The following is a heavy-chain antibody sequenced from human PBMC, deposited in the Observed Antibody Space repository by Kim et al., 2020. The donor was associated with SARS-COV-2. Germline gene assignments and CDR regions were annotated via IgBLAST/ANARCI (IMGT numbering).Heavy chain of an antibody. CDR3: VRDRVVPHDDYYFHW. CDR1: GFTFSDHY. D-gene: IGHD3-16*01. V-gene: IGHV3-72*01. Sequence: GGSLRLSCATSGFTFSDHYMDWVRQAPGRGLEWVARIRNKANGYTTEYAASVKGRFIISRDDSRNSLYLQMNNLKTEDTALYYCVRDRVVPHDDYYFHWWDQGTLVTVST. CDR2: IRNKANGYTT. J-gene: IGHJ4*02.